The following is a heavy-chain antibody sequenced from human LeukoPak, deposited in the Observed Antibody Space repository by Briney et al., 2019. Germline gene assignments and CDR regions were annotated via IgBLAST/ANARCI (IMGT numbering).Heavy chain of an antibody. V-gene: IGHV3-21*01. J-gene: IGHJ4*02. CDR3: ARARYNALNHGYYFDY. CDR2: ISSSSSYI. D-gene: IGHD1-14*01. Sequence: KSGGSLRLSCAASGFTFSSYSMNWVHQAPGKGLEWVSSISSSSSYIYYADSVKGRFTISRDNAKNSLYLQMNSLRAEDTAVYYCARARYNALNHGYYFDYWGQGTLVTVSS. CDR1: GFTFSSYS.